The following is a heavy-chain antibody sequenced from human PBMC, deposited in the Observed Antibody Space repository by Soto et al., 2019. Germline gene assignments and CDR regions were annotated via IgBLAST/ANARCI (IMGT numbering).Heavy chain of an antibody. J-gene: IGHJ4*02. Sequence: EVQLVESGGGLVKPGGSLRLSCAASGLVFSNTWMNWLRQAPGKRLEWVGRIKIKTDGGTTDYAAPVKGRFTISRDDSKNTLYLQMNGLNAEDAAVYYCTTITVIYDTSGYYSIYWGQGTLVTVSS. D-gene: IGHD3-22*01. CDR3: TTITVIYDTSGYYSIY. CDR2: IKIKTDGGTT. V-gene: IGHV3-15*07. CDR1: GLVFSNTW.